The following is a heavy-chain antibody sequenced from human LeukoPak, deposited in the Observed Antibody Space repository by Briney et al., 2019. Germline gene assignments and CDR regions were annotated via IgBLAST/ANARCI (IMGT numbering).Heavy chain of an antibody. D-gene: IGHD1-20*01. Sequence: ASVKVSCKASGYTFTSYGISWVRQAPGQGLEWMGWISAYNGNTNYAQKLQGRVTMTTDTSTSTAYMELRSLRSDDTAVYYCARESPGNWNPYYYYYMDVWGKGTTVTVSS. V-gene: IGHV1-18*01. CDR1: GYTFTSYG. CDR2: ISAYNGNT. CDR3: ARESPGNWNPYYYYYMDV. J-gene: IGHJ6*03.